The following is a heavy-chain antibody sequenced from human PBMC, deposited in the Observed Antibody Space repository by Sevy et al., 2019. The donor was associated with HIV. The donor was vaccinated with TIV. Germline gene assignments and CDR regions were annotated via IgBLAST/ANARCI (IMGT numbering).Heavy chain of an antibody. V-gene: IGHV3-74*01. Sequence: GGSLRLSCAASEFTFSSYWMHWVRQAPGKGLVWVSRINSDGSSTSYADSVKGRFTISRDNAKNTLYLQMNSLRAEDTAVYYCAQGYCSGGSCYSRYYYYGMDVWGQGTTVIVSS. J-gene: IGHJ6*02. CDR3: AQGYCSGGSCYSRYYYYGMDV. CDR2: INSDGSST. D-gene: IGHD2-15*01. CDR1: EFTFSSYW.